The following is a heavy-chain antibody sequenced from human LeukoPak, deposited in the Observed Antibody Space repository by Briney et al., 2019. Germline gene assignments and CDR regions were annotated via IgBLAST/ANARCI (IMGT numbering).Heavy chain of an antibody. CDR1: GYTFTSYY. V-gene: IGHV1-46*03. CDR3: AAITYYDFWSGYRILDY. D-gene: IGHD3-3*01. J-gene: IGHJ4*02. Sequence: GASVKVSCKASGYTFTSYYMHWVRQAPGQGLEWMGIINPSGGSTSYAQKFQGRVTMTRDTSISTAYMELSRLRSDDTAVYYCAAITYYDFWSGYRILDYWGQGTLVTVSS. CDR2: INPSGGST.